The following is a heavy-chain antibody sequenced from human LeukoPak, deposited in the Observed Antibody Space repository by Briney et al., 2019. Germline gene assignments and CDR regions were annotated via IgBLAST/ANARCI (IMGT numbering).Heavy chain of an antibody. V-gene: IGHV4-30-2*01. Sequence: SETLSLTCAVSGGSISSGGYSWSWIRQPPGKGLEWIGYIYHSGSTYYNPSLKSRVTISVDTSKNQFSLKLSSVTAADTAVYYCARVWPYSSGWYGYNWFDPWGQGTLVTVSS. CDR1: GGSISSGGYS. CDR2: IYHSGST. CDR3: ARVWPYSSGWYGYNWFDP. D-gene: IGHD6-19*01. J-gene: IGHJ5*02.